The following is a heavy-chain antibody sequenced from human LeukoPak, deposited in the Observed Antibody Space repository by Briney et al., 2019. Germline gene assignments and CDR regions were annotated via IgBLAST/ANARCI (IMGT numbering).Heavy chain of an antibody. CDR1: GYSISGGYY. CDR2: IYHSGST. J-gene: IGHJ3*02. D-gene: IGHD4-17*01. V-gene: IGHV4-38-2*02. Sequence: SETLSLTCTVSGYSISGGYYWGWIRQPPGKGQEWIGSIYHSGSTYYNPSLKSRVTISVDTSKNQFSLKLSSVTAADTAVYYCARARTGCDAFDIWGQGTMVTVSS. CDR3: ARARTGCDAFDI.